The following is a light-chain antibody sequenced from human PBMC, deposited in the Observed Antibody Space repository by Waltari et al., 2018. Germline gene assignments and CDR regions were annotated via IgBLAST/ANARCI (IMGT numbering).Light chain of an antibody. CDR1: SSDVGAYKY. J-gene: IGLJ3*02. CDR2: DAS. Sequence: QSALTQPASVSGSPGQSITISCLGSSSDVGAYKYVSWFQQHPGKAPKLIIYDASTRSSGTSDHFSGSKSGNTASLTISGLQAEDEADYYCSSYTTSRTWVFGGGTKLTVL. V-gene: IGLV2-14*03. CDR3: SSYTTSRTWV.